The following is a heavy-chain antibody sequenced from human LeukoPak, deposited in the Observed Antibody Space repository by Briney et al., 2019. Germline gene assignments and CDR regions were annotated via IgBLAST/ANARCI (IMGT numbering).Heavy chain of an antibody. CDR3: ARRCSGGSCPGTY. J-gene: IGHJ4*02. V-gene: IGHV3-7*01. Sequence: QTGGSLRLSCAASGFTFSSYWMSWVRQAPGKWLEWVANIKQDGSEMYYVDSVKGRFTISRDNAKNSLYLQMNSLRAEDTAVYYCARRCSGGSCPGTYWGQGTLVTVSS. CDR1: GFTFSSYW. CDR2: IKQDGSEM. D-gene: IGHD2-15*01.